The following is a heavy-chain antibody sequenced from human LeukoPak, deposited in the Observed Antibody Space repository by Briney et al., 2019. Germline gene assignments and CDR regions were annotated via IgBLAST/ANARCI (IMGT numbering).Heavy chain of an antibody. D-gene: IGHD1-26*01. V-gene: IGHV4-59*08. Sequence: PSETLSLTCTVSGGSISSYYWSWIRQPPGKGLEWIGYIYHSGDTNYNPSLKSRVTISVDTSKNQFSLKLSSVTAADTAVYYCARASRVSGFGLDYWGQGTLVTVSS. CDR2: IYHSGDT. CDR3: ARASRVSGFGLDY. CDR1: GGSISSYY. J-gene: IGHJ4*02.